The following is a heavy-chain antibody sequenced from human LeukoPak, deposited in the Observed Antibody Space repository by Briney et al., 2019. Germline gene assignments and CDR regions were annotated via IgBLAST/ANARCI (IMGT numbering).Heavy chain of an antibody. V-gene: IGHV3-30-3*01. Sequence: PGGSLRLSCAASGFTFSSYAMHWVRQAPGXXXEWVAVISYDGSNKYYADSVKGRFTISRDNSKNTLYLQMNSLRAEDTAVYYSARDPHAKYYFDYWGQGTLVTVSS. J-gene: IGHJ4*02. CDR1: GFTFSSYA. CDR2: ISYDGSNK. CDR3: ARDPHAKYYFDY.